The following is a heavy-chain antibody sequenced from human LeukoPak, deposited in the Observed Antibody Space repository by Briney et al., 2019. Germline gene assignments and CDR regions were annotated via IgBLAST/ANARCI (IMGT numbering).Heavy chain of an antibody. V-gene: IGHV3-53*01. CDR3: AREGGGDYGDYLRY. D-gene: IGHD4-17*01. CDR2: IYSGGDT. Sequence: PGGSLRLSCAASGFTVSGNYMSWVRQAPGKGLEWVSVIYSGGDTYPADSVKGRFTISRDNSKNTVYLQMNSLRAEDTAVYYCAREGGGDYGDYLRYWGQGTLVTVSS. J-gene: IGHJ4*02. CDR1: GFTVSGNY.